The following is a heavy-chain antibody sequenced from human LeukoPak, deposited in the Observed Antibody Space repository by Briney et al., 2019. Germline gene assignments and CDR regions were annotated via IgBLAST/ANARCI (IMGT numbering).Heavy chain of an antibody. CDR3: AGDLVAGAFDI. D-gene: IGHD2-2*01. CDR2: INPSGGST. Sequence: ASVKVSCKASGYTFTSYYMHWVRQAPGQGLEWMGIINPSGGSTSYAQKFQGRVTMTRDTSTSTVYMELSSLRSEDTAVYYCAGDLVAGAFDIWGQGTMVTVSS. CDR1: GYTFTSYY. J-gene: IGHJ3*02. V-gene: IGHV1-46*01.